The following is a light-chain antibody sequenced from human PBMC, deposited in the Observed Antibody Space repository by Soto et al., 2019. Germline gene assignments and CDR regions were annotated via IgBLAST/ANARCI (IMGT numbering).Light chain of an antibody. Sequence: QSVLTQPPSASGTPGQRVTISCSGGGSSIGTNTVNWYRQLPGTAPKLVIFGDNQRPSGVPDRFSGSKSGTSASLAISGLQSEDEADYYCAAWDDSLNNVLFGGGTKLTVL. V-gene: IGLV1-44*01. J-gene: IGLJ2*01. CDR3: AAWDDSLNNVL. CDR1: GSSIGTNT. CDR2: GDN.